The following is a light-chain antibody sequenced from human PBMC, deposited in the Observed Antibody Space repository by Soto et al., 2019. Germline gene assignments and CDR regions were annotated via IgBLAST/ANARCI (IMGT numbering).Light chain of an antibody. Sequence: EIVLTQSPGTLSLSPGERATLSCRAIQSVSSSHLAWYQHKPGQAPRLLIYAASSRATGSPDRFSGSGSGTDFTLTISGLQPEDFATYYCQQSYSPPPITFGQGTRLEI. CDR3: QQSYSPPPIT. CDR1: QSVSSSH. CDR2: AAS. J-gene: IGKJ5*01. V-gene: IGKV3-20*01.